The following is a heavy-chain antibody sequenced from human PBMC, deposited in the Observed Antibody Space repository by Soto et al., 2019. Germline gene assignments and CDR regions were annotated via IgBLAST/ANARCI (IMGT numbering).Heavy chain of an antibody. CDR3: ARSRGSGWSRQYYFDY. Sequence: ASVKVCCEASGYTFTGYYIHWVRQAPGQGLEWMGWINPNSGGTNYAQKFQGRVTMTRDTSISTAYMELSRLRSDDTAVYYCARSRGSGWSRQYYFDYWGQGTLVTVSS. V-gene: IGHV1-2*02. J-gene: IGHJ4*02. D-gene: IGHD6-19*01. CDR2: INPNSGGT. CDR1: GYTFTGYY.